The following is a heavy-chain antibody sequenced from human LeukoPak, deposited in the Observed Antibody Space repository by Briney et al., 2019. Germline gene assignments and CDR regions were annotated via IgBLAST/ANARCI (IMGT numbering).Heavy chain of an antibody. D-gene: IGHD5-24*01. CDR1: GFTFSSYC. CDR2: IKQDGSEK. Sequence: GGSLRLSCAASGFTFSSYCMSWVRQAPGKGLEWVANIKQDGSEKYYVDSVKGRFTISRDNAKNSLYLQMNSLRAEDTAVYYCARDGGDGYNYWGQGTLVTVSS. CDR3: ARDGGDGYNY. V-gene: IGHV3-7*01. J-gene: IGHJ4*02.